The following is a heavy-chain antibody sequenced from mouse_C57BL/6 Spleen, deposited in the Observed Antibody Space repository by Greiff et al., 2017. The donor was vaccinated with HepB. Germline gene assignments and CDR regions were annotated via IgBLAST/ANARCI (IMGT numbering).Heavy chain of an antibody. D-gene: IGHD2-5*01. Sequence: QVQLKESGPELVKPGASVKISCKASGYSFTSYYIHWVKQRPGQGLEWIGWIYPGSGNTKYNEKFKCKATLTAETSSSTAYMQLSSLTSEDSAVYYCARSFSNYPYFDYWGQGTTLTVSS. CDR1: GYSFTSYY. CDR2: IYPGSGNT. CDR3: ARSFSNYPYFDY. V-gene: IGHV1-66*01. J-gene: IGHJ2*01.